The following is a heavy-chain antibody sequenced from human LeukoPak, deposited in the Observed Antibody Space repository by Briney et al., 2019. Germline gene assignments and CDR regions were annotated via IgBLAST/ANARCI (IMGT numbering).Heavy chain of an antibody. J-gene: IGHJ4*02. D-gene: IGHD4-23*01. Sequence: PGRSLRLSCAASGFTFSSYAMHWVRQAPGKGLEWVAVISYDGSNKYYADSVKGRFTISRENAKNSLYLQMNSLRAGDTAVYYCARGRGYGGTYYFDYWGQGTLVTVSS. CDR3: ARGRGYGGTYYFDY. V-gene: IGHV3-30*14. CDR2: ISYDGSNK. CDR1: GFTFSSYA.